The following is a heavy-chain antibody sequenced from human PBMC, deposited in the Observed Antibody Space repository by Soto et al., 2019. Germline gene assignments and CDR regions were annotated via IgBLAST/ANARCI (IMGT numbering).Heavy chain of an antibody. CDR2: IRSKTDGGTT. Sequence: EVQLVESGGGLVKPGGSLRLSCAASGFTFKDAWMNWVRQAPGKGLEWVGRIRSKTDGGTTDIVAPVKGSFTILRDDSKNTLYLQMHSLKTEDTAVYYCPTGGYFESSYYYEDYWGQGTLVTVSP. CDR3: PTGGYFESSYYYEDY. D-gene: IGHD3-22*01. CDR1: GFTFKDAW. V-gene: IGHV3-15*07. J-gene: IGHJ4*02.